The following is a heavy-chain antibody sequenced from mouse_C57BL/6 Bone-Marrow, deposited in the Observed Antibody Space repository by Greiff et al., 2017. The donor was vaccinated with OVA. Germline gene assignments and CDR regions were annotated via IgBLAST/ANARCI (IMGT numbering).Heavy chain of an antibody. CDR3: ARQLSFDV. Sequence: EVKLMESGGDLVKPGGSLKLSCAASGFTFSSYGMSWVRQTPDKRLEWVATISSGGSYTYYPDSVKGRFTIPRDNAKNTLYLQMSSLKSEDTAMYYCARQLSFDVWGTGTTVTVSS. CDR2: ISSGGSYT. J-gene: IGHJ1*03. V-gene: IGHV5-6*01. CDR1: GFTFSSYG.